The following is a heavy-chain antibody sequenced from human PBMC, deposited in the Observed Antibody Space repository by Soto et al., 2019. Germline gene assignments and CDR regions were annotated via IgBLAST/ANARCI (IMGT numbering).Heavy chain of an antibody. CDR2: INPNSGGT. CDR3: ARGYCSSTSCYLFNWFDP. V-gene: IGHV1-2*04. J-gene: IGHJ5*02. Sequence: QVQLVQSGAEVKKPGASVKVSCKASRYTFTGYYMHWVRQAPGQGLEWMGWINPNSGGTNYAQKFQGWVTMTRDTSISTAYMELSRLRSDDTAVYYCARGYCSSTSCYLFNWFDPWGQGTLVTVSS. D-gene: IGHD2-2*01. CDR1: RYTFTGYY.